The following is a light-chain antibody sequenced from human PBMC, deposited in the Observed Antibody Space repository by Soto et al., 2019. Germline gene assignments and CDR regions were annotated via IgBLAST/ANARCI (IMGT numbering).Light chain of an antibody. CDR3: QQYSSSPRVT. CDR2: GAS. CDR1: QTVSLS. J-gene: IGKJ5*01. V-gene: IGKV3-20*01. Sequence: EIVLTQSPGTLSLSPGARATLSCRASQTVSLSLAWYQQKPGQAPRLLIYGASSRATGIPDRFSGSGSGTDFTLTISRLEPEDFAVYYCQQYSSSPRVTFGQGTRLEI.